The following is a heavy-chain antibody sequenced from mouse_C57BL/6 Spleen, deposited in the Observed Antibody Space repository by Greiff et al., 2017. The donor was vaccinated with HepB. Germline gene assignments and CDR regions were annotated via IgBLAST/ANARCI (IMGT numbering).Heavy chain of an antibody. V-gene: IGHV1-19*01. Sequence: VHVKQSGPVLVKPGASVKMSCKASGYTFTDYYMNWVKQSHGKSLEWIGVINPYNGGTSYNQKFKGKATLTVDKSSSTAYMELNSLTSEDSAVYYCARARNHWYFDVWGTGTTVTVSS. J-gene: IGHJ1*03. CDR3: ARARNHWYFDV. CDR2: INPYNGGT. CDR1: GYTFTDYY.